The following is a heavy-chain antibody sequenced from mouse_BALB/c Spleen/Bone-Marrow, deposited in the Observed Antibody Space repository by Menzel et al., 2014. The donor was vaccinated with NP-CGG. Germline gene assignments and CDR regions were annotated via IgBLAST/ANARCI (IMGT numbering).Heavy chain of an antibody. CDR1: GFTFSSYG. J-gene: IGHJ4*01. Sequence: EVQVVESGGDLVKPGGSLKLSCAASGFTFSSYGMSWGRQTPDKRLEWVATISGGGSNTYYPDSVKGRFTISRDNAKNTLYLQMSSLKSEDTAMYYCARHQRYYAMDYWGQGTSVTVSS. CDR2: ISGGGSNT. CDR3: ARHQRYYAMDY. V-gene: IGHV5-6*01.